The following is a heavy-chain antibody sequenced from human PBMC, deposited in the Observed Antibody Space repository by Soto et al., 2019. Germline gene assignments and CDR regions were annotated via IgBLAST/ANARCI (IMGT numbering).Heavy chain of an antibody. D-gene: IGHD6-13*01. CDR2: ISYGGDNK. J-gene: IGHJ4*02. Sequence: QVQLVESGGGVVQPGRSLRLSCAASGFIFSDYAMHWVRQAPGKGLEWVAVISYGGDNKHYADSVRGRFAISRDNLKNTLELQMNSLNPEDTAVYHWAKARHSTSWYGLEADLWGQGTLVTVSS. V-gene: IGHV3-30*09. CDR1: GFIFSDYA. CDR3: AKARHSTSWYGLEADL.